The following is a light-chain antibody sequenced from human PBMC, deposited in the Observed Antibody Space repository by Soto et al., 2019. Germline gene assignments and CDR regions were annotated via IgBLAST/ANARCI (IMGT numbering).Light chain of an antibody. CDR3: QQYNSYSRT. CDR2: AAS. J-gene: IGKJ1*01. V-gene: IGKV1-9*01. Sequence: DIQLTQSPSXLSASVGDRVTITCRASQGISSYLAWYQQKPGKAPKLLIYAASTLQSGVPSRFSGSGSGTEFTLTISSLQPDDFATYYCQQYNSYSRTFGQGTKV. CDR1: QGISSY.